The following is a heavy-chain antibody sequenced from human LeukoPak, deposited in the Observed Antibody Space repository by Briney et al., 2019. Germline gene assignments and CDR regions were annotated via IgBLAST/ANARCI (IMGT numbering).Heavy chain of an antibody. CDR1: GGSISSGGNH. J-gene: IGHJ4*02. Sequence: TLSVICTVSGGSISSGGNHWSWIRQPPGKGVEWIGYIYNSGSTYYNPSLKSRVTISVDTSKNQFSLNLRSVTAADTAVYYCARELYSSSWSSHYYFDYWGQGTLVTVSS. CDR2: IYNSGST. V-gene: IGHV4-30-2*01. CDR3: ARELYSSSWSSHYYFDY. D-gene: IGHD6-13*01.